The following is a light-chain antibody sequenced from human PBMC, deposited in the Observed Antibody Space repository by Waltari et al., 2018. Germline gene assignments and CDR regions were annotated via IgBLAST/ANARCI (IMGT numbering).Light chain of an antibody. CDR2: EVS. J-gene: IGLJ1*01. V-gene: IGLV2-14*01. Sequence: QSALTQPASVSGSPGQSVSISCTGTSNDVGGYGYVSWYQQFPGQAPKLMIYEVSYRPSGASSRFSCSKSVNTASLTISGLQAEDEAVYYCSTHTSTVPHVFGTGTKVTVV. CDR1: SNDVGGYGY. CDR3: STHTSTVPHV.